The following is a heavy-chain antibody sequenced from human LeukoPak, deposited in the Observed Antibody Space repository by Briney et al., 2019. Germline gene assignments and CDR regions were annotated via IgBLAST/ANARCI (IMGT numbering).Heavy chain of an antibody. CDR3: ARDQVTMVRGVPNY. D-gene: IGHD3-10*01. J-gene: IGHJ4*02. CDR2: INPNSGGT. CDR1: GYTFTGYY. Sequence: ASVEVSCKASGYTFTGYYMHWVRQAPGQGLEWMGWINPNSGGTNYAQKFQGRVTMTRDTSISTAYMELSRLRSDDTAVYYCARDQVTMVRGVPNYWGQGTLVTVSS. V-gene: IGHV1-2*02.